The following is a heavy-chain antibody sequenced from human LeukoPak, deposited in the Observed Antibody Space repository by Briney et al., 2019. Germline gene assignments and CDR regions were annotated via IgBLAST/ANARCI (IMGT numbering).Heavy chain of an antibody. CDR1: GFTFSSFW. CDR3: AKPIVGPKRTHFDS. Sequence: GGSLRLSCAASGFTFSSFWMHWVRQAPGKGLVWVSRINSVGSSTSYADSVKGRFTISRDNSKNTLYLQMNSLRAEDTAVYYCAKPIVGPKRTHFDSWGQGTLVTVSS. CDR2: INSVGSST. V-gene: IGHV3-74*01. J-gene: IGHJ4*02. D-gene: IGHD1-26*01.